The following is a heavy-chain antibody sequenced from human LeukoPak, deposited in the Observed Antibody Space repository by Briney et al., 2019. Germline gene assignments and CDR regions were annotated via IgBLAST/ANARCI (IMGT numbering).Heavy chain of an antibody. CDR2: IYYSGST. D-gene: IGHD1-26*01. CDR3: ARDPLLGGWNWFDP. J-gene: IGHJ5*02. V-gene: IGHV4-30-4*01. CDR1: GGSISSSDYY. Sequence: SETLSLTCTVSGGSISSSDYYWSWIRQPPGKGLEWIGYIYYSGSTYYNPSLKSRVTISVDTSKNQFSLKLSSVTAADTAVYYCARDPLLGGWNWFDPWGQGTLVTVSS.